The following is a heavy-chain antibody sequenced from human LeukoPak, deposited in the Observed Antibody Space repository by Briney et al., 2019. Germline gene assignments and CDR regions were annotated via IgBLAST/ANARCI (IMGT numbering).Heavy chain of an antibody. CDR1: GYTFISYD. D-gene: IGHD2-2*01. CDR2: MNPNSGIT. CDR3: ARLGSLFVVVPAATMSYP. V-gene: IGHV1-8*01. Sequence: GASVKVSCKASGYTFISYDINWVRQATGQGLEWMGWMNPNSGITGYAQKFQGRVTMTRDTSISTAYMELSSLRSDDTAVYYCARLGSLFVVVPAATMSYPWGQGTLVTVSS. J-gene: IGHJ5*02.